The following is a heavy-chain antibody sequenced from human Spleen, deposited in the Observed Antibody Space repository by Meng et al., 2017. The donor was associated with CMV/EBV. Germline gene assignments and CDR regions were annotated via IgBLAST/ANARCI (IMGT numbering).Heavy chain of an antibody. CDR2: ISWDGGST. J-gene: IGHJ4*02. CDR1: GFTFDDYT. D-gene: IGHD6-19*01. V-gene: IGHV3-43*01. CDR3: VKEKRDSAWSAFDY. Sequence: GESLKISCAASGFTFDDYTMHWVRQAPGKGLEWVSLISWDGGSTFYADSVKGRFTISRDNYKASLYLQMNSLTTEDTAFYYCVKEKRDSAWSAFDYWGQGTLVTVSS.